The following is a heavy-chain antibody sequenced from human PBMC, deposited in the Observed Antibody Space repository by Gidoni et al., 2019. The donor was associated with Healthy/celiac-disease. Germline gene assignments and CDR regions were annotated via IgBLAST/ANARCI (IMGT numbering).Heavy chain of an antibody. V-gene: IGHV4-31*03. CDR3: ARGGEITMVRGVRGTDYYYGMDV. Sequence: LSITCTVSGGSISSGGYYWSWIRQHPGKGLEWIGYIYYSGSTNYNPSLKSRVTISVNTSKNKFSLKLGSVPAADTAVYYCARGGEITMVRGVRGTDYYYGMDVWGQGTTVTVSS. J-gene: IGHJ6*02. D-gene: IGHD3-10*01. CDR1: GGSISSGGYY. CDR2: IYYSGST.